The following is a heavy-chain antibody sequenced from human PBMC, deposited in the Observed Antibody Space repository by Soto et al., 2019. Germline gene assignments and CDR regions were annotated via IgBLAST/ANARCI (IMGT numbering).Heavy chain of an antibody. Sequence: SETLSLTCTVSGGSISSGDYYWSWIRQPPGKGLEWIGYIYYTGSTYYNPSLKSRLTISVDTSKNQFSLKLTSVTAADTAVYFCARYQKGPFDYWGQGTLVTVSS. V-gene: IGHV4-30-4*01. CDR1: GGSISSGDYY. CDR3: ARYQKGPFDY. CDR2: IYYTGST. D-gene: IGHD2-2*01. J-gene: IGHJ4*02.